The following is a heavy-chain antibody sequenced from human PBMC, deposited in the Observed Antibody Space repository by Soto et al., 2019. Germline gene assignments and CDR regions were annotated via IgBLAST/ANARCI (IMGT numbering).Heavy chain of an antibody. V-gene: IGHV3-21*01. CDR1: GFTFSTYT. J-gene: IGHJ4*02. Sequence: GGSLRLSCASSGFTFSTYTMNWFRQAPGKGLEWVSSINGRGNYIYYAESVKGRFTISRDNAKNSLYPQMDRLRAEDTALYYCVREDGKVGTNSAFDYWGLGALVTVSS. CDR3: VREDGKVGTNSAFDY. D-gene: IGHD1-26*01. CDR2: INGRGNYI.